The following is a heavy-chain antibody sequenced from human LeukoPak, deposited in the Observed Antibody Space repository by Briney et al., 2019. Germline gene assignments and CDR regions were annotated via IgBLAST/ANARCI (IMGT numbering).Heavy chain of an antibody. CDR3: ARDPTLGYCSSTSCYGNYYYGMDV. CDR2: INPNSGGT. D-gene: IGHD2-2*01. CDR1: GYTFTGYY. V-gene: IGHV1-2*04. J-gene: IGHJ6*02. Sequence: GASVKVSCKASGYTFTGYYMHWVRQAPGQGLEWMGWINPNSGGTNYAQKFQGWVTMTRDTSISTAYMELGRLRSDDTAVYYCARDPTLGYCSSTSCYGNYYYGMDVWGQGTTVTVSS.